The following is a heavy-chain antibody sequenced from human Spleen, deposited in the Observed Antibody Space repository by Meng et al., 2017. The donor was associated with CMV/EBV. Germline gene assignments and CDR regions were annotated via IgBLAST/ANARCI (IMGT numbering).Heavy chain of an antibody. D-gene: IGHD1-26*01. J-gene: IGHJ5*02. CDR2: IRYDGTAK. CDR1: GFIFSDSG. CDR3: VGMVGGPIP. Sequence: GGSLRLSCAVSGFIFSDSGMHWVRQAPGKGLEWVAFIRYDGTAKTYAESVKGRFTISRDNLKNTLYLQMNNLRPEDSAVYFCVGMVGGPIPWGQGTLVTVSS. V-gene: IGHV3-30*02.